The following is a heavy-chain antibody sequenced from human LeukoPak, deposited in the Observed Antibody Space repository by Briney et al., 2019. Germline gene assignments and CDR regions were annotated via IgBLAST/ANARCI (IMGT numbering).Heavy chain of an antibody. CDR2: IVVGSGNT. Sequence: GASVKVSCKASGFTFTSSAMQWVRQARGQRLEWIGWIVVGSGNTNYAQKFQERVTITRDMSTSTAYMELSSLRAEDTAVYYCAKVGISSNNKFMDVWGQGTTVTVSS. D-gene: IGHD2-2*01. V-gene: IGHV1-58*02. CDR1: GFTFTSSA. CDR3: AKVGISSNNKFMDV. J-gene: IGHJ6*02.